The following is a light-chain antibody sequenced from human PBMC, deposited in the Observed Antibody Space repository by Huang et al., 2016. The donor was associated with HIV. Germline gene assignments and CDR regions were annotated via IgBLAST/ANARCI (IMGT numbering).Light chain of an antibody. J-gene: IGKJ4*01. CDR3: QQFGYSPFT. V-gene: IGKV3-20*01. Sequence: VVMTQSPGTLSLSPGERASLSCRASKAASSDFLAWYQHKPGQAPGLLMSGPSNRATGVPDRFRVSWSGTDFTLIIDRLEPEDFALYYCQQFGYSPFTFGGGTRLEI. CDR1: KAASSDF. CDR2: GPS.